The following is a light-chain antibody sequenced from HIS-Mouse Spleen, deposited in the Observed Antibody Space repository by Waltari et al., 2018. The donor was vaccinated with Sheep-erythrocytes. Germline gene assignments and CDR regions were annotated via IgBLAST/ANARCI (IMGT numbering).Light chain of an antibody. Sequence: AIQLTQSPSSLSASVGDRVTITCRASQGISSALAWYQQKPGKAPKLLIYDASSLESGVPSRFSGSGSGKDFTLTISSLQPEDFATYYCQHFNNYPRTFGQGTKVEIK. CDR2: DAS. J-gene: IGKJ1*01. V-gene: IGKV1D-13*01. CDR3: QHFNNYPRT. CDR1: QGISSA.